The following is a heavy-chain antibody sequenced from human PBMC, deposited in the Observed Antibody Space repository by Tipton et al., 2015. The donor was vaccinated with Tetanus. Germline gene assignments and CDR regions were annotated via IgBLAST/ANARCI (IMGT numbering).Heavy chain of an antibody. CDR1: GGSLRSGDYQ. J-gene: IGHJ5*02. V-gene: IGHV4-61*08. Sequence: TLSLTCSVSGGSLRSGDYQWNWIRQPPGKGLEWLAYISPSGRTNSNYSLKSRITISQDKSKNQSSLRLTSVTAADTAVYYCARDVGAAGTEHNWLGPWGQGTLVTVSS. D-gene: IGHD6-13*01. CDR2: ISPSGRT. CDR3: ARDVGAAGTEHNWLGP.